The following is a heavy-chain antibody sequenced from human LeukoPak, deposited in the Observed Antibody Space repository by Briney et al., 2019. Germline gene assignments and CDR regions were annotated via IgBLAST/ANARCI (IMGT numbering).Heavy chain of an antibody. CDR3: ARGRGSVLGH. CDR1: GGSFSGYY. D-gene: IGHD3-16*01. Sequence: TSETLSLTCAVYGGSFSGYYWSWIRQPPGKGLEWIGEINHSGSTNYNPSLKSRVTISVDTSKNQFSLKLSSVTAADTAVYYCARGRGSVLGHWGQGTLVTVSS. V-gene: IGHV4-34*01. CDR2: INHSGST. J-gene: IGHJ4*02.